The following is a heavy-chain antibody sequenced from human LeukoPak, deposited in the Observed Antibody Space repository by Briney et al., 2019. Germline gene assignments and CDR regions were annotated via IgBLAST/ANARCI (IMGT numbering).Heavy chain of an antibody. CDR2: IYYSGST. Sequence: SETLSLTCTVSGGSISSYYWGWIRQPPGKGLEWIGSIYYSGSTYYNPSLKSRVTISVDTSKNQFSLKLSSVTAADTAVYYCARPHPLPSAGFDPWGQGTLVTVSS. CDR3: ARPHPLPSAGFDP. V-gene: IGHV4-39*01. CDR1: GGSISSYY. J-gene: IGHJ5*02.